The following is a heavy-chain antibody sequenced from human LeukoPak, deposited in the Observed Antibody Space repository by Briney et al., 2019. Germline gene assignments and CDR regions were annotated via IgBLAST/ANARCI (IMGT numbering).Heavy chain of an antibody. D-gene: IGHD3-22*01. CDR3: ARVVRGSSGYRYYFDY. CDR2: INTNTGNP. CDR1: GYTFTSYA. J-gene: IGHJ4*02. Sequence: ASVKVSCKASGYTFTSYAMNWVRQAPGQGLEWTGWINTNTGNPTYAQGFTGRFVFSLDTSVSTAYLQISSLKAEDTAVYYCARVVRGSSGYRYYFDYWGQGTLVTVSS. V-gene: IGHV7-4-1*02.